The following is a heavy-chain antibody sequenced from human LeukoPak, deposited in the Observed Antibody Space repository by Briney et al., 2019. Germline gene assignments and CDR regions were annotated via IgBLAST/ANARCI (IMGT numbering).Heavy chain of an antibody. CDR2: IYYSGST. V-gene: IGHV4-39*07. CDR1: GGSISSSSYY. Sequence: KASETLSLTCTVSGGSISSSSYYWGWIRQPPGKGLEWIGSIYYSGSTYYNPSLKSRVTISVDTSKNQFSLKLSSVTAADTAVYYCARDAMSRRITMVRGVNGWFDPWGQGTLVTVSS. CDR3: ARDAMSRRITMVRGVNGWFDP. J-gene: IGHJ5*02. D-gene: IGHD3-10*01.